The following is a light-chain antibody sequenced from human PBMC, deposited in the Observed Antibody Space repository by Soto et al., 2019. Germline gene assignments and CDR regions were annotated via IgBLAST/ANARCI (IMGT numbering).Light chain of an antibody. J-gene: IGLJ2*01. CDR1: SSDVGDYNY. Sequence: QSALTQPASVSGSPGQSITISCTGTSSDVGDYNYVSWYQQHPGKAPKLIIYEVSHRLSGVSNRFSGSKSGHTASLTISGLQDEDEADYYCSSYISNSIVVFGGGTTLTVL. CDR2: EVS. CDR3: SSYISNSIVV. V-gene: IGLV2-14*01.